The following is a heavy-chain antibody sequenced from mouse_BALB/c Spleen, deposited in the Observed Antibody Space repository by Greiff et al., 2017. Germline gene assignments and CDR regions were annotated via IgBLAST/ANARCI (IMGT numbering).Heavy chain of an antibody. J-gene: IGHJ4*01. V-gene: IGHV14-3*02. D-gene: IGHD2-2*01. CDR2: IDPANGNT. CDR1: GFNIKDTY. Sequence: EVQGVESGAELVKPGASVKLSCTASGFNIKDTYMHWVKQRPEQGLEWIGRIDPANGNTKYDPKFQGKATITADTSSNTAYLQLSSLTSEDTAVYYCASRGYGDAMDYWGQGASVTVSS. CDR3: ASRGYGDAMDY.